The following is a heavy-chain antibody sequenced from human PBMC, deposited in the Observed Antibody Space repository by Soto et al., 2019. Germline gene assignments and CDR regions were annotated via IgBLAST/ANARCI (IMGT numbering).Heavy chain of an antibody. CDR3: ARDFGWMGPPSGVWATDDPFYI. D-gene: IGHD2-8*01. V-gene: IGHV1-46*01. CDR2: INPRGGST. Sequence: ASVKVSCKASGYTFTSYYMHWVGQAPGRGLEWMGIINPRGGSTSYAQKFQGRVTMTRDTSRITVYMELSILRSEEPAVYYCARDFGWMGPPSGVWATDDPFYIWG. J-gene: IGHJ3*02. CDR1: GYTFTSYY.